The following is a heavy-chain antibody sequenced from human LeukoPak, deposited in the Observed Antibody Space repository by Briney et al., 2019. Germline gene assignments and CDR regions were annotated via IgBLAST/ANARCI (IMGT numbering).Heavy chain of an antibody. Sequence: SVKVSCKASEGTFSSYAISWVRQAPGQGLEWMGRIIPILGIANYAQKFQGRVTITADKSTSTAYMELSSLRSEDTAVYYCARVPGEDYYYYGMDVWGQGTTVTVSS. V-gene: IGHV1-69*04. CDR1: EGTFSSYA. CDR2: IIPILGIA. CDR3: ARVPGEDYYYYGMDV. J-gene: IGHJ6*02. D-gene: IGHD7-27*01.